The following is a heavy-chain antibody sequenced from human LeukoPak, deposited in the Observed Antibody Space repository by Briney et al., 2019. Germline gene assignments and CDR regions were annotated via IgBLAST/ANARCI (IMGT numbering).Heavy chain of an antibody. D-gene: IGHD1-26*01. CDR2: ISSGTSTF. CDR3: ARDHDGSSPPFDC. V-gene: IGHV3-48*04. CDR1: GFTFSSYS. Sequence: PGGSLRLSCAASGFTFSSYSMNWVRQAPGKGLEWISYISSGTSTFYYADSVKGRFTISRDNAKNSLYLQMNSLRAEDTAVYYCARDHDGSSPPFDCWGQGTLVTVSS. J-gene: IGHJ4*02.